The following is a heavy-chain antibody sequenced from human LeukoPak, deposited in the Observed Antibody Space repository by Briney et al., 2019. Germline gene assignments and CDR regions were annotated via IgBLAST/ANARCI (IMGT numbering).Heavy chain of an antibody. J-gene: IGHJ3*02. Sequence: ASVKVSFKASGYTFTSYYIHLVRQAPGQGLEWMGIINPSGGSTSYAQKFQGRVTMTRDTSTSTVYMELSSLRSEDTAVYYCAREFGQPNDAFDIWGQGTMVTVSS. CDR1: GYTFTSYY. CDR2: INPSGGST. CDR3: AREFGQPNDAFDI. D-gene: IGHD3-10*01. V-gene: IGHV1-46*01.